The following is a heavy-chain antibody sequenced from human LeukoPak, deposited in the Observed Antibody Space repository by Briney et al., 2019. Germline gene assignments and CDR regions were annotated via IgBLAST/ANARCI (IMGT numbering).Heavy chain of an antibody. D-gene: IGHD4-17*01. CDR1: GGTFSSYA. Sequence: SVKVSCKASGGTFSSYAISWVRQAPGQGLEWMGGIIPIFGTANYAQKFQGRVTITADESTSTVYMELSSLRSEDTAIYYCARGGAYGDYVARLTPFYHWGQGTLLTVSS. CDR3: ARGGAYGDYVARLTPFYH. V-gene: IGHV1-69*13. J-gene: IGHJ1*01. CDR2: IIPIFGTA.